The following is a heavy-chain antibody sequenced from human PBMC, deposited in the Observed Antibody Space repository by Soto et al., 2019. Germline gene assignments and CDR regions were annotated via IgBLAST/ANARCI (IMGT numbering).Heavy chain of an antibody. V-gene: IGHV3-30*18. CDR1: GFTFSNYG. CDR3: AKGWKYYYYYYAMDV. J-gene: IGHJ6*02. CDR2: MSYDGSNK. Sequence: LRLSCAASGFTFSNYGMHWVRQAPGKGLEWVAVMSYDGSNKYYADSVKGRFTISRDNSQNTLYLQMNSLRVEDTAVYYCAKGWKYYYYYYAMDVWGQGTTVTVSS. D-gene: IGHD1-1*01.